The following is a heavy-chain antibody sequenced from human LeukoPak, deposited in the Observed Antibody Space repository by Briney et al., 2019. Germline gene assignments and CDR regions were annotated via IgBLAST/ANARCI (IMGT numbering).Heavy chain of an antibody. V-gene: IGHV1-2*06. CDR3: AREADYYDSSSYYPAFDY. J-gene: IGHJ4*02. Sequence: GASVKVSCKASGYTFTGYYMHWVRQAPGQGLEWMGRINPNSGGTNYAQKFQGRVTMTRDTSISTAYMELSRLRSDDTAVYYCAREADYYDSSSYYPAFDYWGQGTLVTVSS. CDR2: INPNSGGT. CDR1: GYTFTGYY. D-gene: IGHD3-22*01.